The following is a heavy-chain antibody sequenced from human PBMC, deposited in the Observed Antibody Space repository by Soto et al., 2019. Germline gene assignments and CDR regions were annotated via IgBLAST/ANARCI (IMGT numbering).Heavy chain of an antibody. J-gene: IGHJ4*02. D-gene: IGHD3-16*01. V-gene: IGHV3-23*01. Sequence: HPGGSLRLSCAASGFTFSSYAMSWVRQAPGRGLEWVSSVSISSDGPYYADSVKGRFTISRDNSKNTLYLQLNSLRGEDTATYYCAKNYVFDSWGQGPPVTLSS. CDR1: GFTFSSYA. CDR3: AKNYVFDS. CDR2: VSISSDGP.